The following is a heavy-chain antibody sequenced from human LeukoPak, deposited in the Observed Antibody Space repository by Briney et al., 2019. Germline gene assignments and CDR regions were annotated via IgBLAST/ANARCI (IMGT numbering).Heavy chain of an antibody. CDR2: INHSGST. V-gene: IGHV4-34*01. CDR3: ARATKRLLAARPRVHYFDY. CDR1: GGSFSGYY. Sequence: SETLSLTCAVYGGSFSGYYWSWIRQPPGKGLEWIGKINHSGSTNYNPSLKSRVTISVDTSKIQFSLKLSSVTAADTAVYYCARATKRLLAARPRVHYFDYWGQGTLVTVSS. D-gene: IGHD6-6*01. J-gene: IGHJ4*02.